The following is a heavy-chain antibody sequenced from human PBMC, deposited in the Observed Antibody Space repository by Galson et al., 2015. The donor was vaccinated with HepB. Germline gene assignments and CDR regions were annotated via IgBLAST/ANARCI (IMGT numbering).Heavy chain of an antibody. CDR1: GFIFSNHA. J-gene: IGHJ1*01. CDR3: VKDRGYVYGDYDGYFQS. Sequence: LSCAASGFIFSNHALHWVRRAPGKGLEWVAFISYDGSIQHYADSVKGRFTVSRDSAKNTMYLQMDSLRVEDTAIYYCVKDRGYVYGDYDGYFQSWGQGTLVTVSS. D-gene: IGHD4-17*01. CDR2: ISYDGSIQ. V-gene: IGHV3-30*04.